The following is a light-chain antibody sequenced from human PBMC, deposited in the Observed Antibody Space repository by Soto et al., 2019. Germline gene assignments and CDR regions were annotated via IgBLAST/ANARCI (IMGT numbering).Light chain of an antibody. Sequence: IQLTQSPSSLSASVGDRVTFTCRASQGIGNYLGWYQQKPGKAPKLLIYAASTLQSEVPSRFSGSGSGTDFTLTLSSLQPEDFATYYYQQLNSYPTFGGGTKVEIK. CDR2: AAS. J-gene: IGKJ4*01. V-gene: IGKV1-9*01. CDR3: QQLNSYPT. CDR1: QGIGNY.